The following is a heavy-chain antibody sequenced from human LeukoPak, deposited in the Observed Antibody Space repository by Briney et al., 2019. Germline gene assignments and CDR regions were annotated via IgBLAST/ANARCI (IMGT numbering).Heavy chain of an antibody. CDR1: GFTLSSYA. J-gene: IGHJ4*02. Sequence: GGSLRLSCVVSGFTLSSYAMSWVRQAPGKGLEWVAATSSSDSGKYHADSVRGRFTISRDNSKNTVYLQMNSLRAEDAAVYYCARAPVTSCRGAFCYPFDYWGQGTQVTVSS. CDR3: ARAPVTSCRGAFCYPFDY. V-gene: IGHV3-23*01. D-gene: IGHD2-15*01. CDR2: TSSSDSGK.